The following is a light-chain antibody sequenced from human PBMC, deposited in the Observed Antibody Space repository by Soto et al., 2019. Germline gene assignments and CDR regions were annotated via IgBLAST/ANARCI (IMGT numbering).Light chain of an antibody. Sequence: EIVLTQSPGALSLSPGETATLSCRASQNVATMYLSWYQQKPGQAPRLLIYGASSRATGIPDRFSGSGSGIEFTLTISRLEPEDFAVYYCQQYGTSPRYTFGQGTKLEIK. CDR1: QNVATMY. V-gene: IGKV3-20*01. CDR3: QQYGTSPRYT. CDR2: GAS. J-gene: IGKJ2*01.